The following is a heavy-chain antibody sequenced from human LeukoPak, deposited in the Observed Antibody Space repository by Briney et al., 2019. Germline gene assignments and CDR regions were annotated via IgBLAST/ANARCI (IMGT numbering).Heavy chain of an antibody. CDR3: ARGTLDDGYYFDY. V-gene: IGHV1-2*02. CDR2: INPNSGGT. D-gene: IGHD5-24*01. J-gene: IGHJ4*02. Sequence: GASVKVSCKASGYTFTGYYMHWVRQAPGQGLEWMGWINPNSGGTNYAQKFQGRVTMTRDTSISTAYMELSRLRSDDTAVYYCARGTLDDGYYFDYWGQGTLVTVSS. CDR1: GYTFTGYY.